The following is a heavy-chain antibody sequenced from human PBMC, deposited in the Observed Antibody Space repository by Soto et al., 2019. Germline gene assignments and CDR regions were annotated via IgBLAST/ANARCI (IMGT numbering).Heavy chain of an antibody. CDR1: GFTFSSYA. V-gene: IGHV3-30-3*01. D-gene: IGHD2-15*01. CDR3: ARDPLYCSGGSCDDYGMDV. J-gene: IGHJ6*02. Sequence: QVQLVESGGGVVQPGRSLRLSCAASGFTFSSYAMHWVRQAPGKGLEWVAVISYDGSNKYYADSVKGRFTISRDNSKNTLYLQMNCLRAEDTAVYYCARDPLYCSGGSCDDYGMDVWGQGTTVTVSS. CDR2: ISYDGSNK.